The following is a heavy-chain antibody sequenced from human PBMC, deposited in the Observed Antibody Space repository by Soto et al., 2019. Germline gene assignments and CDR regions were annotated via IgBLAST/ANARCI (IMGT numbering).Heavy chain of an antibody. V-gene: IGHV1-3*01. J-gene: IGHJ4*02. CDR2: INAGNGTT. CDR3: ARSEGCSGGSCYFVLSRYFDY. CDR1: GYTFTSYA. D-gene: IGHD2-15*01. Sequence: ASANFSGKAYGYTFTSYAMHWVRQAPGQRLEWMGWINAGNGTTKYSQKFQGRVTITRDTSASTAYMELSSLRSEDTAVYYCARSEGCSGGSCYFVLSRYFDYWGQGTLVTVSS.